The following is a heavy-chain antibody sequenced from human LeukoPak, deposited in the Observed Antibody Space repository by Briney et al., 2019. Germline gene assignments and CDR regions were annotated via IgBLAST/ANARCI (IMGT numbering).Heavy chain of an antibody. V-gene: IGHV1-24*01. CDR3: ARGRDDYYYMDV. J-gene: IGHJ6*03. CDR1: GYTFTSYY. CDR2: FDPEDGET. Sequence: ASVKVSCKASGYTFTSYYMHWVRQAPGKGLEWMGGFDPEDGETIYAQKFQGRVTMTEDTSTDTAYMELSSLRSEDTAVYYCARGRDDYYYMDVWGKGTTVTVSS.